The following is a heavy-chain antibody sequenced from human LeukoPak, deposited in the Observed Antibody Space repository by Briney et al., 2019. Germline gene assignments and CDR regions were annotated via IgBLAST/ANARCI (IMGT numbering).Heavy chain of an antibody. J-gene: IGHJ6*02. V-gene: IGHV4-61*01. CDR1: GGSVSSGSYY. CDR2: IYYSGST. CDR3: AREGYSYARYYYYGMDV. D-gene: IGHD5-18*01. Sequence: PSETLSLTCTVSGGSVSSGSYYWSWIRQPPGKGLEWIGYIYYSGSTNYNPSLKSRVTIPVDTSKNQFSLKLSSVTAADTAVYYCAREGYSYARYYYYGMDVWGQGTTVTVSS.